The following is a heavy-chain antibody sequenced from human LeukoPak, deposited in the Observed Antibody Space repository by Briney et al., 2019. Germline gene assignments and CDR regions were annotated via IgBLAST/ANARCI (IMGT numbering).Heavy chain of an antibody. Sequence: PGGSLRLSCAASGFTFSSYWMSWVRQAPGKGLEWVANIKQDGSEKYYVDSVKGRFTISRDNAKNSLYLQTNSLRAEDTAVYYCARDREWLVSHGFDYWGQGTLVTVSS. CDR2: IKQDGSEK. V-gene: IGHV3-7*01. J-gene: IGHJ4*02. CDR1: GFTFSSYW. CDR3: ARDREWLVSHGFDY. D-gene: IGHD6-19*01.